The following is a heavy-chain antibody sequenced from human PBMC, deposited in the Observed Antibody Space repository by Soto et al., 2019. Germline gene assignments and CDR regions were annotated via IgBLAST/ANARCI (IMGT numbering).Heavy chain of an antibody. CDR2: IHHSGDT. CDR3: ARARDTYGFFPSSF. CDR1: GVSLSSGNW. Sequence: QVLLQESGPGLVKPSGTLSLTCGVSGVSLSSGNWWSWVRQSPGKGLQWIGEIHHSGDTNSHPSLRGRVIISVDSSKKQFSLQMRSVTAADTALYYCARARDTYGFFPSSFWGQGNLVTVSS. J-gene: IGHJ4*02. D-gene: IGHD4-17*01. V-gene: IGHV4-4*02.